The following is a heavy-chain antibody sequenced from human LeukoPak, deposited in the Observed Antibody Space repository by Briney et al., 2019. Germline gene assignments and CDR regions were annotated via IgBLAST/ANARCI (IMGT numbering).Heavy chain of an antibody. V-gene: IGHV1-69*13. CDR1: GGTFSSYA. J-gene: IGHJ4*02. CDR2: IIPIFGTA. CDR3: AWSLEYSSGWYSSDY. Sequence: ASVKVSCKASGGTFSSYAISWVRQAPGQGLEWMGGIIPIFGTANYAQKFQGRVTITADESTSTAYMELSSLRSEDTAVYYCAWSLEYSSGWYSSDYWGQGTLVTVSS. D-gene: IGHD6-19*01.